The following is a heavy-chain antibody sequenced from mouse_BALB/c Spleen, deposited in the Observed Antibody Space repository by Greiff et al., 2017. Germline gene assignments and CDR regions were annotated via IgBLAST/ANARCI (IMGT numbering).Heavy chain of an antibody. Sequence: LVESAAELARPGASVKMSCKASGYTFTSYTMHWVKQRPGQGLEWIGYINHSSGYTEYNQKFKDKTTLTADKSSSTAYMQLSSLTSEDSAVYYCARDGNYVYAMDYWGQGTSVTVSS. CDR2: INHSSGYT. V-gene: IGHV1-4*02. J-gene: IGHJ4*01. CDR3: ARDGNYVYAMDY. D-gene: IGHD2-1*01. CDR1: GYTFTSYT.